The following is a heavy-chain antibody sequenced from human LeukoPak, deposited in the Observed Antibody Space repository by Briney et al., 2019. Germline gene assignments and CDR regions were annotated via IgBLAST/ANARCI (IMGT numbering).Heavy chain of an antibody. Sequence: SETLSLTCTVSGGSISSSSYYWGWIRQPPGKGLEWIGSIYYSGSTYYNPSLKSRVTISVDTSKNQFSLKLSSVTAADTAVYYCARLHYYDSSGYYFFDYWGQGTLVTVSS. CDR3: ARLHYYDSSGYYFFDY. D-gene: IGHD3-22*01. CDR2: IYYSGST. J-gene: IGHJ4*02. CDR1: GGSISSSSYY. V-gene: IGHV4-39*01.